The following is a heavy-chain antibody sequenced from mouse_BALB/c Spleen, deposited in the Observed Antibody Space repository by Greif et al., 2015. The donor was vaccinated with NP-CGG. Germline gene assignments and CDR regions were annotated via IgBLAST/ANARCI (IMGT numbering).Heavy chain of an antibody. Sequence: QVQLQQSGAELMKPGASVKISCKATGYTFSSHWIEWVKQRPGHGLEWIGEILPGSGSTNYNEKFKGKATFTADTSSNTAYMQLSSLTSEDSAVYYCARGGLRRSWFAYWGQGTLVTVSA. CDR2: ILPGSGST. D-gene: IGHD2-4*01. V-gene: IGHV1-9*01. CDR3: ARGGLRRSWFAY. J-gene: IGHJ3*01. CDR1: GYTFSSHW.